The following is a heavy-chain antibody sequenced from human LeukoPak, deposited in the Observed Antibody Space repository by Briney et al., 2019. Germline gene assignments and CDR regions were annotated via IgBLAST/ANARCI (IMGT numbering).Heavy chain of an antibody. Sequence: PGGSLRLSCAASGFTFSSYAMSWVRQAPGKGLEWVSAISGSGGYTYYADSVKGRFTISRDNSKNTLYLQMNSLRAEDTAVYYCAKYVGVATNLYFDYWGQGTLVTVSS. CDR1: GFTFSSYA. CDR2: ISGSGGYT. D-gene: IGHD5-12*01. CDR3: AKYVGVATNLYFDY. V-gene: IGHV3-23*01. J-gene: IGHJ4*02.